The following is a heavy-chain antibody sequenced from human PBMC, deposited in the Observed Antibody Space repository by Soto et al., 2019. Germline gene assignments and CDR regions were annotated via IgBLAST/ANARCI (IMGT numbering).Heavy chain of an antibody. V-gene: IGHV4-39*07. J-gene: IGHJ5*02. D-gene: IGHD3-22*01. Sequence: PSETLSLTCTVSGGSISSSSYYWGWIRQPPGKGLEWNGSIYYSGSTYYNSSLKSRVTISVDTSKNQFSLKLSSVTDADTAVYYCARDIVDYYDSSGYYYWFDPWGQGTLVTVSS. CDR1: GGSISSSSYY. CDR2: IYYSGST. CDR3: ARDIVDYYDSSGYYYWFDP.